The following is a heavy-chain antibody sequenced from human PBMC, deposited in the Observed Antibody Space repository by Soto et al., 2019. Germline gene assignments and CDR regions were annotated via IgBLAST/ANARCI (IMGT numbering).Heavy chain of an antibody. CDR3: ARWWNDEEWVETMDV. D-gene: IGHD1-1*01. Sequence: QVQLVESGGAVVQPGRSLRLACETSGFIFSDYGMHWVRQAPGKGLEWVAVIYYDGSNEHYSDSVRVRFTISRDNSKNILYLQMNSLRAEDTAIYYCARWWNDEEWVETMDVWGQGTTVTVSS. CDR1: GFIFSDYG. CDR2: IYYDGSNE. J-gene: IGHJ6*01. V-gene: IGHV3-33*01.